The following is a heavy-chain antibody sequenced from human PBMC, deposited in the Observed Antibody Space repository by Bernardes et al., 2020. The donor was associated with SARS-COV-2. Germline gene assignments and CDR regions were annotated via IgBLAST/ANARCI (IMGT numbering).Heavy chain of an antibody. CDR2: IYYSGSS. CDR1: GGSVSSYY. J-gene: IGHJ4*02. V-gene: IGHV4-59*02. Sequence: TLSITCTVSGGSVSSYYWTWIRQPPGKRLEWIGSIYYSGSSDYSPSLKSRLTISVDTSKNQFSLRLSSVTAADTAMYYCARDCSTTSCYDYWSQGTLVTVSS. D-gene: IGHD2-2*01. CDR3: ARDCSTTSCYDY.